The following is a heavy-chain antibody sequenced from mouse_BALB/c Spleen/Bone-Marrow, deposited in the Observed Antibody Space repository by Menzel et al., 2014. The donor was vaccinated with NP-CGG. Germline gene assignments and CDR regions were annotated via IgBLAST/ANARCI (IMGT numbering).Heavy chain of an antibody. Sequence: VQLQESGPELVRPGVSVKISCKGSGYTFTDYAMHWVKQSHAKSLEWIGVISTYSGNTNYNQKFKGKATITVDKSSSTAYMERARSTSEDSAIYCCARDYGSRIYAMDYWGQGTSVTVSS. CDR3: ARDYGSRIYAMDY. CDR1: GYTFTDYA. J-gene: IGHJ4*01. D-gene: IGHD1-1*01. CDR2: ISTYSGNT. V-gene: IGHV1-67*01.